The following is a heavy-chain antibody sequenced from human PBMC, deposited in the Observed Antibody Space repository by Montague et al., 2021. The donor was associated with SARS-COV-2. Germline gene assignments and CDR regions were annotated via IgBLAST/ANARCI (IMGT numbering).Heavy chain of an antibody. D-gene: IGHD1-26*01. Sequence: SLRLSCAASGFSFSSYWMSWVRQAPGKGLEWVANIKQDGSEKYYVDSVKGRFTISRDNAKNSLYLQMNSLRAEDTAIYYCARGSVGGYYFDYWGQGTLITVSS. CDR3: ARGSVGGYYFDY. CDR1: GFSFSSYW. CDR2: IKQDGSEK. J-gene: IGHJ4*02. V-gene: IGHV3-7*01.